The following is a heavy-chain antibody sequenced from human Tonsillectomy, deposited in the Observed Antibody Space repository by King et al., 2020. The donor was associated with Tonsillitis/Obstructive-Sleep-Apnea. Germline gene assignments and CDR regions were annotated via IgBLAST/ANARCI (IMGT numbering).Heavy chain of an antibody. CDR1: GGSITSGDYY. V-gene: IGHV4-39*02. Sequence: QLQESGPGLVKPSETLSLTCTVSGGSITSGDYYWVWIRQPPGEGLEVIGSIHYTGSPYYNPSLKSRVTISIDPSKNHFSLNLNSVTAADTAVYYCARLLRVVVNAPDYWGQGTLVTVSS. J-gene: IGHJ4*02. D-gene: IGHD2-15*01. CDR2: IHYTGSP. CDR3: ARLLRVVVNAPDY.